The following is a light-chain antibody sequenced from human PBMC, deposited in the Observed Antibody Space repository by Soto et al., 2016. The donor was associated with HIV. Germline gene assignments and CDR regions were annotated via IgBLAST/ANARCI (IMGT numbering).Light chain of an antibody. CDR3: QNYKTAVRT. J-gene: IGKJ1*01. CDR1: HDINSC. V-gene: IGKV1-27*01. CDR2: ETS. Sequence: DIQVTQSPSSLSASVGERVTITCRTSHDINSCLAWYQQKPGKIPKLLIYETSTLQSGVPSRFSGSGSGTDYTLTIISLQPEDVATYYCQNYKTAVRTFGQGTKVEIK.